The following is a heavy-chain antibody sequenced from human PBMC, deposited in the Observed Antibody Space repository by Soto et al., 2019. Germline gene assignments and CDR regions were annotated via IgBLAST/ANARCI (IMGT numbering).Heavy chain of an antibody. J-gene: IGHJ4*02. Sequence: GGSLRLSCAASGFTFSSYAMHWVRQAPGKGLEWVAVISYDGSNKYYADSVKGRFTISRDNSKNTLYLQMNSLRAEDTAVYYCASEVIVVVITTQEIDYWGQGTLVTVSS. CDR3: ASEVIVVVITTQEIDY. D-gene: IGHD3-22*01. CDR2: ISYDGSNK. CDR1: GFTFSSYA. V-gene: IGHV3-30-3*01.